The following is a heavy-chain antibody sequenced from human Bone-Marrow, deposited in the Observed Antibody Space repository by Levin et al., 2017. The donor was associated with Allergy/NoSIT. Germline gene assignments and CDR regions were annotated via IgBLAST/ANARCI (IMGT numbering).Heavy chain of an antibody. V-gene: IGHV4-38-2*02. Sequence: KASETLSLTCTVSAFPISSGFCWGWIRQSPGKGLEWIGSIYHSGATHYNPSLKSRVTIALDTSKKQFSLELTSVSAADTAVYFCARALTLTLVPVTFFDFWGQGILVTASS. CDR3: ARALTLTLVPVTFFDF. CDR1: AFPISSGFC. D-gene: IGHD3-22*01. J-gene: IGHJ4*02. CDR2: IYHSGAT.